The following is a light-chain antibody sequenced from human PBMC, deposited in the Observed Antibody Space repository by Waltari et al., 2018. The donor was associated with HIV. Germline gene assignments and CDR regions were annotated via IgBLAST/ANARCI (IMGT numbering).Light chain of an antibody. CDR1: TIHTTS. V-gene: IGLV3-21*03. CDR3: QVWDSSSDEVF. CDR2: DDS. J-gene: IGLJ2*01. Sequence: FVLTQPPSLSVASGTPAAISCAGATIHTTSVHWYQQMPGQAPVLVYSDDSGRASGIPERFSGSNSGSTATLTISGLEAGDEADYYCQVWDSSSDEVFFGGGTKLTVL.